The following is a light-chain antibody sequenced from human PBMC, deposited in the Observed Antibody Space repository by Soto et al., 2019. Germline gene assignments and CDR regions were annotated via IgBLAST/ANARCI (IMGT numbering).Light chain of an antibody. V-gene: IGKV1-39*01. CDR2: AAS. J-gene: IGKJ2*01. CDR3: QQSYSTPNT. CDR1: QSISSY. Sequence: IQMTQSPSSLSASVGDRDTNTFRASQSISSYLNWYQQKPGKAPKLLIYAASSLQSGVPSRFSGSGSGTDFTLTISSLQPEDFATYYCQQSYSTPNTFGQGTKVDIK.